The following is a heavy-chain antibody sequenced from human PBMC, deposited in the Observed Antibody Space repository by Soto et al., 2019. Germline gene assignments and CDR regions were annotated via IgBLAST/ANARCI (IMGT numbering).Heavy chain of an antibody. J-gene: IGHJ4*02. CDR1: GGSISSGDYY. CDR3: ARAGYDLLNNFYIGVLDY. Sequence: SETLSLTCTVSGGSISSGDYYWSWIRQPPGKGLEWIGYIYYSGSTYYKKSLKSRVTISVDTSKNQFSLKLSSVTAADTAVYYCARAGYDLLNNFYIGVLDYWGQGTLGTVS. V-gene: IGHV4-30-4*01. D-gene: IGHD3-9*01. CDR2: IYYSGST.